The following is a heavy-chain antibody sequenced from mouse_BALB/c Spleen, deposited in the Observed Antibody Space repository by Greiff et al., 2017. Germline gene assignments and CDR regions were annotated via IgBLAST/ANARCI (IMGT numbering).Heavy chain of an antibody. D-gene: IGHD2-1*01. V-gene: IGHV2-9*02. CDR2: IWAGGST. CDR1: GFSLTSYG. J-gene: IGHJ3*01. Sequence: VKVVESGPGLVAPSQSLSITCTVSGFSLTSYGVHWVRQPPGKGLEWLGVIWAGGSTNYNSALMSRLSISKDNSKSQVFLKMNSLQTDDTAMYYCAREGYYGNYLFAYWGQGTLVTVSA. CDR3: AREGYYGNYLFAY.